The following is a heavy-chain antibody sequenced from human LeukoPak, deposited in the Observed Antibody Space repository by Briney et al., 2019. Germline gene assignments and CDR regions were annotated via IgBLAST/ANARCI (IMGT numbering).Heavy chain of an antibody. V-gene: IGHV4-31*03. D-gene: IGHD6-6*01. CDR2: IYYSGST. CDR1: GGSISSGGYY. Sequence: PSQTLSLTCTVSGGSISSGGYYWSWIRQHPGKGLEWIGYIYYSGSTYYNPSLKSRVTISVDTSKNQFSLKLSSVTAADTAVYYCARGALEYSSPYYYYGMDVWGQGTTVTVSS. CDR3: ARGALEYSSPYYYYGMDV. J-gene: IGHJ6*02.